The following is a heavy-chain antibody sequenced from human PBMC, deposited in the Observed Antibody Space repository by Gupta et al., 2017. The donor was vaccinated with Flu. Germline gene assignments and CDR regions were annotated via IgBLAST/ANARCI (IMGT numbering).Heavy chain of an antibody. Sequence: YCGGWIRQLPEEVLEWSGYIIKSGSNLLNPARNSRVTISVDKSKSQGSLRRNYVTEEDKEGYYCARDPARCCKGNDAFDIWGQGTMVTVSS. J-gene: IGHJ3*02. CDR1: YC. CDR3: ARDPARCCKGNDAFDI. CDR2: IIKSGSN. V-gene: IGHV4-31*02. D-gene: IGHD1-1*01.